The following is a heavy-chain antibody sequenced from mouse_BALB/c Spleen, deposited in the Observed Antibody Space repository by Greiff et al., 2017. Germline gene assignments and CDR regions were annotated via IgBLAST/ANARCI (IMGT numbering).Heavy chain of an antibody. CDR1: GFTFSSYG. J-gene: IGHJ4*01. CDR2: INSNGGST. V-gene: IGHV5-6-3*01. CDR3: ARERASYRYAMDY. Sequence: EVMLVESGGGLVQPGGSLKLSCAASGFTFSSYGMSWVRQTPDKRLELVATINSNGGSTYYPDSVKGRFTISRDNAKNTLYLQMSSLKSEDTAMYYCARERASYRYAMDYWGQGTSVTVSS. D-gene: IGHD1-1*01.